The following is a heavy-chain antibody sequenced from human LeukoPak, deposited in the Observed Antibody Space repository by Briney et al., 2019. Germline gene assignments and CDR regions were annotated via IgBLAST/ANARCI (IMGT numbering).Heavy chain of an antibody. CDR3: ARDRVFEYSSSSNYYYGMDV. CDR1: GGSISSSSYY. V-gene: IGHV4-61*01. D-gene: IGHD6-6*01. Sequence: SETLSLTCTVSGGSISSSSYYWGWIRQPPGKGLEWIGYIYYSGSTNYNPSLKSRVTISVDTSKNQFSLKLSSVTAADTAVYYCARDRVFEYSSSSNYYYGMDVWGQGTTVTVSS. J-gene: IGHJ6*02. CDR2: IYYSGST.